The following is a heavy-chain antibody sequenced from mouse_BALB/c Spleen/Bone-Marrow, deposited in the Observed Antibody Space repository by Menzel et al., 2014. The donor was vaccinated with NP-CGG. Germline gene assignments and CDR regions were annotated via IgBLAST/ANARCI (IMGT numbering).Heavy chain of an antibody. V-gene: IGHV4-1*02. D-gene: IGHD1-2*01. Sequence: VQLKESGGGLVQPGGSLKLSCAASGFDFSRYWMSWVRQAPGKGLEWIGEINPDSSTINYTPSLKDKFIISGDNAKNTLYLQKSKVRSEDTALYYCTRLHYYGYSAYWGQGTLVTVST. CDR1: GFDFSRYW. J-gene: IGHJ3*01. CDR3: TRLHYYGYSAY. CDR2: INPDSSTI.